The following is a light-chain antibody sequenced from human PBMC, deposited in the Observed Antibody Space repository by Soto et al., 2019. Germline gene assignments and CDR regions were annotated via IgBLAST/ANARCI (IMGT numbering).Light chain of an antibody. Sequence: EIVMTQSPATLSVSPCERATLSCRASQSVSSNLAWYQQKPGQAPRLLIYGASTRATGIPARFSGSGSGTEFTLTISSLQSEDFAVYYCQQYNNWPFTFGPGTKVDIK. CDR1: QSVSSN. J-gene: IGKJ3*01. CDR2: GAS. V-gene: IGKV3D-15*01. CDR3: QQYNNWPFT.